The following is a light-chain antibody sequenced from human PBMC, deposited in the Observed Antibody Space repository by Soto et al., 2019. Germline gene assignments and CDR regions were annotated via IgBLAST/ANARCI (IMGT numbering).Light chain of an antibody. CDR3: QSFDSSDQV. CDR2: EDN. J-gene: IGLJ3*02. CDR1: SGSIASND. Sequence: NFMLTQPHSVSESPGKTVTISCTRSSGSIASNDVQWYQQRPGSSPTTVIYEDNQSPSGVPDRFSGSIDSSSNSASLTISGLKTEDDADYYCQSFDSSDQVFGGGTKVTVL. V-gene: IGLV6-57*01.